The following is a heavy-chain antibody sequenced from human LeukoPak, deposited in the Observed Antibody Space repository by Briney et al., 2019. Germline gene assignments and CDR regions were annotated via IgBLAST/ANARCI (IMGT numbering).Heavy chain of an antibody. Sequence: ASETLSLTCAVSGYSISSGYYWGWIRQPPGKGLEWIGSIFQSGNTYYNPSLKGRVTISVDTSENRFSLKLTSVTAADTAVYYCARDRAKYYASGMSSVFEFWGQGTLVTVSS. CDR3: ARDRAKYYASGMSSVFEF. J-gene: IGHJ4*02. CDR2: IFQSGNT. D-gene: IGHD3-10*01. CDR1: GYSISSGYY. V-gene: IGHV4-38-2*02.